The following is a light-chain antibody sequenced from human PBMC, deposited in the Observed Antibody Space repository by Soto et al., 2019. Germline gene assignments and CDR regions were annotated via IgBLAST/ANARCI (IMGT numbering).Light chain of an antibody. Sequence: QSVLTQPPSASGTPGQRVTISCSGSSSNIGTYYVDWYQQLPGTAPKLLIHRNDQRPSGVPDRFSGSKSGTSASLAISGLRSEDEADYYCATWDDRLRAYVIGAGTKLTVL. CDR1: SSNIGTYY. CDR2: RND. J-gene: IGLJ1*01. CDR3: ATWDDRLRAYV. V-gene: IGLV1-47*01.